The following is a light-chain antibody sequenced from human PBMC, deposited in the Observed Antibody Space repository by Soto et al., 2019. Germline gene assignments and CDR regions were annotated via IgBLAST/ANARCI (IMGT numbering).Light chain of an antibody. CDR1: QSVSSN. CDR2: GAS. Sequence: EIVMTQSPATLSVSPGERGTLSCRASQSVSSNLAWYQQKPGQAPRLLIYGASTRATGIPARFSGSGSGTEFTLTISSLQSEDFALYYCQQYNNWPSYTFGQGTKLEIK. CDR3: QQYNNWPSYT. V-gene: IGKV3-15*01. J-gene: IGKJ2*01.